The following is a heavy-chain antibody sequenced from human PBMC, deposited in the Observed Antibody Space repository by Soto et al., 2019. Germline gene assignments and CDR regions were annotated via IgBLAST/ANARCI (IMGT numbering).Heavy chain of an antibody. Sequence: QVQMVESGGGVVQPGRSLRLSCAASGFTFSSYAMHWVRQAPGKGLGWVAVISYDGSNKYYADSVKGRFTISRDNSKNTLYLQMNSLRAEDTAVYYCARDNEWLSYYDYGMAVWGQGTTVTVSS. CDR1: GFTFSSYA. D-gene: IGHD5-12*01. CDR2: ISYDGSNK. CDR3: ARDNEWLSYYDYGMAV. J-gene: IGHJ6*02. V-gene: IGHV3-30-3*01.